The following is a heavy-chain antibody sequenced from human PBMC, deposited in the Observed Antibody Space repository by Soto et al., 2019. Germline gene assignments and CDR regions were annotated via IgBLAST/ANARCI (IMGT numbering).Heavy chain of an antibody. J-gene: IGHJ3*02. CDR3: AISYYYILTGSKGTAFDI. D-gene: IGHD3-9*01. Sequence: GASVKVSCKASGYTFTSYYMHWVRQAPGQGLEWMGIINPSGGSTSYAQKFQGRVTMTRDTSTSTVYMELSSLRSEDTAVYYCAISYYYILTGSKGTAFDIWGQGTMVTVSS. CDR2: INPSGGST. CDR1: GYTFTSYY. V-gene: IGHV1-46*03.